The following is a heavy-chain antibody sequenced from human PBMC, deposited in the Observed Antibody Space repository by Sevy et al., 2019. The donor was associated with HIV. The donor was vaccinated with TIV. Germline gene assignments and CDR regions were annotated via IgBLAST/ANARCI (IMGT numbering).Heavy chain of an antibody. D-gene: IGHD6-19*01. CDR2: IYNTGST. J-gene: IGHJ2*01. Sequence: SETLSLTCTVSGGSIRINSYYWGWVRQPPGKGLEWIGGIYNTGSTSYNPSLKSRVTISVDTSKNNFSLRLTSVTAADTAVYYCATPRGTDWYEGAGGYFDLWGRGTLVTVSS. V-gene: IGHV4-39*02. CDR1: GGSIRINSYY. CDR3: ATPRGTDWYEGAGGYFDL.